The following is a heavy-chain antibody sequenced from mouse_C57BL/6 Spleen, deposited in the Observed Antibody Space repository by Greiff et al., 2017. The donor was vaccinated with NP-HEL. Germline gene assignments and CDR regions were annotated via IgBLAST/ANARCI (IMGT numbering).Heavy chain of an antibody. CDR1: GFTFSDYG. CDR3: ARLDYYGSSYDAWFAY. D-gene: IGHD1-1*01. CDR2: ISSGSSTI. Sequence: EVQLVESGGGLVKPGGSLKLSCAASGFTFSDYGMHWVRQAPEKGLEWVAYISSGSSTIYYADTVKGRFTISRDNAKNTLFLQMTSLRSEDTAMYYCARLDYYGSSYDAWFAYWGQGTLVTVSA. J-gene: IGHJ3*01. V-gene: IGHV5-17*01.